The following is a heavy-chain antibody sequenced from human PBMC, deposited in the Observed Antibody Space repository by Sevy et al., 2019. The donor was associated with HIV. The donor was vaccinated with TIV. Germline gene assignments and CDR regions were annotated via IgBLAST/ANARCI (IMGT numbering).Heavy chain of an antibody. CDR1: GGTFSSYA. Sequence: ASVKVSCKASGGTFSSYAISWVRQAPGQGLEWMGGIIPIFGTANYAQKFQGRVTITADESTSTAYMELSSLRSEDTAVYYCARALMVRGVMSQASFDYWGQGTLVTVSS. V-gene: IGHV1-69*13. D-gene: IGHD3-10*01. J-gene: IGHJ4*02. CDR2: IIPIFGTA. CDR3: ARALMVRGVMSQASFDY.